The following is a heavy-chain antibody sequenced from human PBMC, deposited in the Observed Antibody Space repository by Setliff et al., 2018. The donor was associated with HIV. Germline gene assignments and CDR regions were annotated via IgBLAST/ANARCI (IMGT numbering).Heavy chain of an antibody. CDR1: GYTFTAYY. V-gene: IGHV1-2*06. CDR2: IHPNSGGT. Sequence: ASVKVSCKTSGYTFTAYYIHWVRQAPGQGLEWMGRIHPNSGGTAYPQKFQGRVAMTRDTSISTAYMELRGLTSDDTAVYYCVRNPHPTVVVPRDSHYYTMNIWGKGTTVTVSS. J-gene: IGHJ6*03. CDR3: VRNPHPTVVVPRDSHYYTMNI. D-gene: IGHD2-21*01.